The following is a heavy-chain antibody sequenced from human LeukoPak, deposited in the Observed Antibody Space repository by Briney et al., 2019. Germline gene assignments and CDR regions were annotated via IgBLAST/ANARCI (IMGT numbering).Heavy chain of an antibody. D-gene: IGHD4-23*01. CDR2: MNPNSGNT. Sequence: ASVKVSCKASGYTFTSYDINGVRQATGQGLEWMGWMNPNSGNTGYAQKFQGRVTMTRNTSISTAYMELSSLRSEDTAVYYCARGGHDYGGKDYWGQGTLVTVSS. V-gene: IGHV1-8*01. CDR1: GYTFTSYD. J-gene: IGHJ4*02. CDR3: ARGGHDYGGKDY.